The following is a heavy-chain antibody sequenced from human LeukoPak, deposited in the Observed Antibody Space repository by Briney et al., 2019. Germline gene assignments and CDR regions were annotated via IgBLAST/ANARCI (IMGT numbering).Heavy chain of an antibody. CDR2: IWYDGSKE. CDR1: GFSFTSYG. D-gene: IGHD5-24*01. Sequence: QPGRSLRLSCAASGFSFTSYGMPWVRQAPGKGLEWVAVIWYDGSKEYYADSVKGRFTISRDYSKNTLYLQMNSLRAEDTAVYYCARAIEIWGQGTLVTVSS. CDR3: ARAIEI. J-gene: IGHJ4*02. V-gene: IGHV3-33*01.